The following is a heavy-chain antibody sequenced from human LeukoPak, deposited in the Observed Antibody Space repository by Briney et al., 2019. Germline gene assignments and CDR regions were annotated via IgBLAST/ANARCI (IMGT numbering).Heavy chain of an antibody. D-gene: IGHD6-19*01. CDR2: MNPNSGNT. CDR3: AILGGSSGWNRLFNYYYYYMDV. V-gene: IGHV1-8*01. CDR1: GYTFTSYD. Sequence: GASVKVSCKASGYTFTSYDINWVRQAPGQELEWMGWMNPNSGNTGYAQTFQGRVTMTRNTSISTAYMELSSLRSEDTAVYYCAILGGSSGWNRLFNYYYYYMDVWGKGTTVTVSS. J-gene: IGHJ6*03.